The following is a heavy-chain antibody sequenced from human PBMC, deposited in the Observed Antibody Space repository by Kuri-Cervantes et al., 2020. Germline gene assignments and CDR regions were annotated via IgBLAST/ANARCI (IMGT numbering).Heavy chain of an antibody. J-gene: IGHJ5*02. CDR3: ARDPPLKVGATGWFDP. Sequence: GGSLRLSCAASGFTFSGSAIHWVRQASGKGLEWVGRIRNKANNYATTYAASVKGRFTISRDNSKNTLYLQMNSLRAEDTAVYYCARDPPLKVGATGWFDPWGQGTLVTVSS. CDR2: IRNKANNYAT. V-gene: IGHV3-73*01. D-gene: IGHD1-26*01. CDR1: GFTFSGSA.